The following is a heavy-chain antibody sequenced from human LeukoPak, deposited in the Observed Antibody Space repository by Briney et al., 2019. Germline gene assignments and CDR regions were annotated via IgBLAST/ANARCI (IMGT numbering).Heavy chain of an antibody. V-gene: IGHV3-48*03. CDR3: ARRAGAYSHPYDY. Sequence: GSLRLSCAASGFTFSSYEMNWVRQAPGKGLEWVSYISSSGSTIYYADSVKGRFTISRDNSKNTPYLQMNSLRAEDTAVYYCARRAGAYSHPYDYWGQGTLVTVSS. CDR2: ISSSGSTI. J-gene: IGHJ4*02. D-gene: IGHD4/OR15-4a*01. CDR1: GFTFSSYE.